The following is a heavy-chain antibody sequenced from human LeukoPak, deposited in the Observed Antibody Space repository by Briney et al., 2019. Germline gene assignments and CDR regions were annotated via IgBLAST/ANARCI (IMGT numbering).Heavy chain of an antibody. CDR1: GYTFTNYW. CDR2: IYPGDSDT. Sequence: GESLKISCKASGYTFTNYWIGWVRQLPGKGLEWMGIIYPGDSDTRYSPSFQGQVTISADKSISTAYLQWSSLKASDTAMYYCARLVDTAMVTGRNWFDPWGQGTLVTVSS. CDR3: ARLVDTAMVTGRNWFDP. V-gene: IGHV5-51*01. D-gene: IGHD5-18*01. J-gene: IGHJ5*02.